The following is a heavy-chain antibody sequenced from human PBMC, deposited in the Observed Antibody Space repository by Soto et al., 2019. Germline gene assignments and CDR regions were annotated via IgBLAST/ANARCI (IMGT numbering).Heavy chain of an antibody. J-gene: IGHJ5*02. D-gene: IGHD4-17*01. Sequence: QVQLQESGPGLVKPSQTLSLTCTVSGGSISSSGYYWSWIRQHPEKGLAWIGNIYYSGGTYYNPSHKSRLTISIDTSNNQFSLKLSSVTAADTAIYYCARAAYGDYGRLSWFDPGGQGTLVTVSS. CDR2: IYYSGGT. CDR1: GGSISSSGYY. CDR3: ARAAYGDYGRLSWFDP. V-gene: IGHV4-31*03.